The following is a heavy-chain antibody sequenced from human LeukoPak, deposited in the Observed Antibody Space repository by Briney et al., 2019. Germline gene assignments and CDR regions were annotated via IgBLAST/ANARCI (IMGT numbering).Heavy chain of an antibody. J-gene: IGHJ4*02. CDR2: ISSSSSYI. Sequence: SGGSLRLSCAASGFTFSSYSMNWVRQAPGKGLEWVSSISSSSSYIYYADSVKGRFTISRDNAKNSLYLQMNSLRAEDMAVYYCARGGIGGVIVNLDWGQGTLVTVSS. D-gene: IGHD3-16*02. V-gene: IGHV3-21*01. CDR1: GFTFSSYS. CDR3: ARGGIGGVIVNLD.